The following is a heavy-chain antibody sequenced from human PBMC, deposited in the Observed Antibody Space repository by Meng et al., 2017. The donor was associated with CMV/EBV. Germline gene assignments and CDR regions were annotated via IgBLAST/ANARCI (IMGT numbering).Heavy chain of an antibody. Sequence: QGQVQESGPGMVKPSQTLSLTCTVSGGSISSGDYYWSWIRQPPGKGLEWIGYIYYSGSTYYNPSLKSRVTISVDTSKNQFSLKLSSVTAADTAVYYCARDNRRGGVDYWGQGTLVTVSS. CDR2: IYYSGST. CDR3: ARDNRRGGVDY. D-gene: IGHD3-3*01. V-gene: IGHV4-30-4*08. J-gene: IGHJ4*02. CDR1: GGSISSGDYY.